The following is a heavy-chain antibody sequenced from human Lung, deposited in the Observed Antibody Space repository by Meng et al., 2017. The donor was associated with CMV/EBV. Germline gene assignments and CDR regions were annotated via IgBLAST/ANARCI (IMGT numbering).Heavy chain of an antibody. V-gene: IGHV3-13*01. J-gene: IGHJ4*02. D-gene: IGHD6-19*01. CDR2: IGTAGDT. CDR1: GFTFSSND. CDR3: ARETGSSGWYGPGY. Sequence: SCAASGFTFSSNDMHWVRQTTGKGLEWVSAIGTAGDTYYPGSVKGRFTISRENAKNSFYLQMNSLRAEDTAVYYCARETGSSGWYGPGYWGQGTXVTVSS.